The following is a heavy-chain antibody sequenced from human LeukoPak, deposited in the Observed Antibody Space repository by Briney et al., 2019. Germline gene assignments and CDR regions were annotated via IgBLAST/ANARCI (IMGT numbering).Heavy chain of an antibody. Sequence: KPSQTLSLTCTVSGGSISSGSYYWSWIRQPAGKGLEWIRRIYTSGSTNYNPSLKSRVTISVDTSKNQFSLKLSSVTAADTAVYYCARETSYYYYYMDVWGKGTTVTVSS. CDR3: ARETSYYYYYMDV. J-gene: IGHJ6*03. CDR1: GGSISSGSYY. D-gene: IGHD1-7*01. CDR2: IYTSGST. V-gene: IGHV4-61*02.